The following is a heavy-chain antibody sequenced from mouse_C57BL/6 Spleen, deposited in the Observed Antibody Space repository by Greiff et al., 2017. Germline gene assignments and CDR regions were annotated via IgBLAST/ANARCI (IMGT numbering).Heavy chain of an antibody. D-gene: IGHD2-4*01. V-gene: IGHV1-74*01. CDR3: AIHYDYDWYFDV. CDR1: GYTFTNYW. J-gene: IGHJ1*03. CDR2: IHPSDSDT. Sequence: VQLQQPGAELVKPGASVKVSCKASGYTFTNYWMHWVKQRPGQGLEWIGRIHPSDSDTNYNQKFKGKATLTVDKSSSTAYMQLSSLTSEDSAVYYCAIHYDYDWYFDVWGTGTTVTVSS.